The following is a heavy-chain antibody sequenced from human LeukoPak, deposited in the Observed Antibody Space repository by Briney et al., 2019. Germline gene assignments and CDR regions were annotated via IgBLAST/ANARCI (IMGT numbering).Heavy chain of an antibody. D-gene: IGHD4-23*01. CDR2: ISSDGGTD. Sequence: KPGRSLRLSCAASGLTFRSYGMHWVRQAPGKGLEWVAVISSDGGTDYYADSVKGRFTISRDNSRNTMSLHMNSLRPEDTGMYYCTKEGAAGGKMQFCFDYWGQGTLVTVSS. V-gene: IGHV3-30*18. CDR3: TKEGAAGGKMQFCFDY. J-gene: IGHJ4*02. CDR1: GLTFRSYG.